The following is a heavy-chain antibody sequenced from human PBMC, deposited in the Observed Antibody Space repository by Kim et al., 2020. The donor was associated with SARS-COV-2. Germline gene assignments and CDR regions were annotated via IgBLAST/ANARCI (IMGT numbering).Heavy chain of an antibody. CDR3: ERAQGRTIFGVVIIVNAFEI. J-gene: IGHJ3*02. Sequence: SETLSLTCTVSGGSISSGGYYWSWIRQHPGKGLEWIGYIYYSGSTYYNPSLKRRVTISVDTSKNQFSLKLSSVTAADTAVYYCERAQGRTIFGVVIIVNAFEIWGEGTMVTVSS. CDR1: GGSISSGGYY. CDR2: IYYSGST. D-gene: IGHD3-3*01. V-gene: IGHV4-31*03.